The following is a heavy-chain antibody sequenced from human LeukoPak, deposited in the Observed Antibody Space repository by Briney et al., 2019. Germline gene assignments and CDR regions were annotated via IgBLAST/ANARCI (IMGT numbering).Heavy chain of an antibody. CDR2: IKHDGSEK. V-gene: IGHV3-7*05. Sequence: GGSLRLSCAASGFTVVNYWLSWVRQAPGKGLEWVANIKHDGSEKYYVDSVRGRFTVSRDNGKNSVFLQMDSLRAEDTAVYFCARDSWRVLDYWGQGTLVTVSS. CDR1: GFTVVNYW. CDR3: ARDSWRVLDY. D-gene: IGHD3-3*01. J-gene: IGHJ4*02.